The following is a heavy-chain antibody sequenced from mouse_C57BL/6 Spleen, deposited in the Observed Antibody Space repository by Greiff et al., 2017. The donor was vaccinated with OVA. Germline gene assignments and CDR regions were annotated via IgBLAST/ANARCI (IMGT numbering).Heavy chain of an antibody. J-gene: IGHJ2*01. D-gene: IGHD1-1*01. CDR2: VNPSSGYT. Sequence: QVQLQPSGAELARPGASVKLSCKASGYTFTSYTMHWVKQRPGPGLEWIGCVNPSSGYTKYNQKFKDKATLTADKSSSTAYMQLSSLTSEDSAVYYCARCGSSSYCFDYWGQGTTLTVSS. CDR1: GYTFTSYT. V-gene: IGHV1-4*01. CDR3: ARCGSSSYCFDY.